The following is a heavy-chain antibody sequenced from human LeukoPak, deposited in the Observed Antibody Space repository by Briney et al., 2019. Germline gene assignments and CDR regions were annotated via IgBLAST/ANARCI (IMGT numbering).Heavy chain of an antibody. D-gene: IGHD3-9*01. V-gene: IGHV4-30-4*01. Sequence: PSETLSLTCTVSGGSISRGDYYWSWIRQPPGKGLEWIGYIYYSGSTYYNPSLKSRVTISVDTSKNQFSLKLSSVTAADTAVYYCARGPRYYDILTGYSNWFDPWGQGTLVTVSS. CDR1: GGSISRGDYY. CDR3: ARGPRYYDILTGYSNWFDP. CDR2: IYYSGST. J-gene: IGHJ5*02.